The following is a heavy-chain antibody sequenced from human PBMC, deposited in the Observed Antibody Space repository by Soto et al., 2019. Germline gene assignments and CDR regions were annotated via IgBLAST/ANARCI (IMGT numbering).Heavy chain of an antibody. CDR1: GGSITSSSYY. D-gene: IGHD1-26*01. Sequence: QLHLRESGPGLVKPSETLSLTCTVSGGSITSSSYYWGWIRQPPGKGLGWIGRIYYSGSTYYNPSLKSRVTISVDTSKNPSSLKLSSVTAADTAVYYCATQEVGGSYVYTFDPWGQGTLVTVSS. CDR3: ATQEVGGSYVYTFDP. CDR2: IYYSGST. J-gene: IGHJ5*02. V-gene: IGHV4-39*01.